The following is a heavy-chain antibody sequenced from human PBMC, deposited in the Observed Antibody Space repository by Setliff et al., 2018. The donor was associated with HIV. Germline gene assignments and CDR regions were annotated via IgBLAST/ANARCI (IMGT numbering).Heavy chain of an antibody. J-gene: IGHJ5*02. CDR2: FYQSGNI. CDR3: ARPHSGRGGGAYFDP. D-gene: IGHD6-19*01. CDR1: GYSISSDYF. Sequence: SETLSLTCAVSGYSISSDYFWGWIRQSPGKGLEWIGSFYQSGNIYYNPSLKSRVTISVDTSKNQFSLRLTSVTAADTAVYHCARPHSGRGGGAYFDPWGQGILVTVSS. V-gene: IGHV4-38-2*01.